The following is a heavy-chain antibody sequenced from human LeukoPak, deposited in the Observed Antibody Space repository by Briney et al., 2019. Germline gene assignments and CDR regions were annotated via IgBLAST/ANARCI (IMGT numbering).Heavy chain of an antibody. CDR3: ASAQAVAGAKGEYYFDY. V-gene: IGHV1-69*13. J-gene: IGHJ4*02. Sequence: SVTVSFKASGYTFTVYYMHWVRQAPGQGLEWMGGIIPIFGTANYAQKFQGRVTITADESTSTAYMELSSLRSEDTAVYYCASAQAVAGAKGEYYFDYWGQGTLVTVSS. CDR1: GYTFTVYY. D-gene: IGHD6-19*01. CDR2: IIPIFGTA.